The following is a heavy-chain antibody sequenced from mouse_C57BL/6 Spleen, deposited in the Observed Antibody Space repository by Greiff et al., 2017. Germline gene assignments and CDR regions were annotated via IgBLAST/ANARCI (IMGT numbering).Heavy chain of an antibody. V-gene: IGHV1-82*01. D-gene: IGHD1-1*01. CDR3: ARSYGSSYDYAMDY. Sequence: VHLVESGPELVKPGASVKISCKASGYAFSSSWMNWVKQRPGKGLEWIGRIYPGDGDTNYNGKFKGKATLTADKSSSTAYMQLSSLTSEDSAVYFCARSYGSSYDYAMDYWGQGTSVTVSS. CDR1: GYAFSSSW. CDR2: IYPGDGDT. J-gene: IGHJ4*01.